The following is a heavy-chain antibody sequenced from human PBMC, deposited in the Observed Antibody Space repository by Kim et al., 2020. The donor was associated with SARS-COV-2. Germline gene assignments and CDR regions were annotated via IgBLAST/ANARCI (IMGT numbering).Heavy chain of an antibody. J-gene: IGHJ5*02. CDR2: DST. D-gene: IGHD6-19*01. Sequence: DSTFYADSAKGRFAISRDNTKNKLYLQMSSRRAEDTAVYYCTRDHVAGYWSWGQGTLVTVSS. CDR3: TRDHVAGYWS. V-gene: IGHV3-66*01.